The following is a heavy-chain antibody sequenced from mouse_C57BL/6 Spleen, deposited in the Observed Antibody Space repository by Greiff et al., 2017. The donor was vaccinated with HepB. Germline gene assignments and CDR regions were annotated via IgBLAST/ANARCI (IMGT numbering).Heavy chain of an antibody. D-gene: IGHD2-3*01. CDR2: INYDGSST. CDR1: GFTFSDYY. CDR3: ARDLDGYYPYFDY. J-gene: IGHJ2*01. V-gene: IGHV5-16*01. Sequence: EVKLMESEGGLVQPGRSMKLSCTASGFTFSDYYMAWVRQVPEKGLEWVANINYDGSSTYYLDSLKSRFIISRDNAKNILYLQMSSLKSEDTATYYCARDLDGYYPYFDYWGQGTTLTVSS.